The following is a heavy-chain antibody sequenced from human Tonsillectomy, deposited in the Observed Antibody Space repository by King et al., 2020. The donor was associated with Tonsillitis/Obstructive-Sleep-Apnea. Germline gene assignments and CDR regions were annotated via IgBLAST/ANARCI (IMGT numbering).Heavy chain of an antibody. CDR3: ARRAGGWSRGLNI. D-gene: IGHD6-19*01. V-gene: IGHV4-4*02. CDR2: IYHSGST. Sequence: VQLQESGPGLVKPSGTLSLTCAVSGGSISSSNWWGWVRQPPGKGREGIGEIYHSGSTNYNPSLKSRVTISVDKSKNQFSLTLSAVTAADTPVYYCARRAGGWSRGLNIWGQGTMVTVSS. CDR1: GGSISSSNW. J-gene: IGHJ3*02.